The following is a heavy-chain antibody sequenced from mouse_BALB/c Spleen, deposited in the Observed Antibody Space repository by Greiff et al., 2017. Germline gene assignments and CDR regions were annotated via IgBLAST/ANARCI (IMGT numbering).Heavy chain of an antibody. V-gene: IGHV5-6-4*01. J-gene: IGHJ4*01. Sequence: EVQRVESGGGLVKPGGSLKLSCAASGFTFSSYAMSWVRQSPEKRLEWVATISSGGSYTYYPDSVKGRFTISRDNAKNTLYLQMSSLKSEDTAMYYCTRDEGYEGYAMDYWGQGTSVTVSS. CDR2: ISSGGSYT. CDR3: TRDEGYEGYAMDY. D-gene: IGHD2-14*01. CDR1: GFTFSSYA.